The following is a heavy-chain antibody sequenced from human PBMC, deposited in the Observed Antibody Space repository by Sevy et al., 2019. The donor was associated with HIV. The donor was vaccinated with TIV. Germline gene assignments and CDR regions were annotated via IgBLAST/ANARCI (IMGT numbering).Heavy chain of an antibody. V-gene: IGHV3-53*01. CDR2: ISAGIST. Sequence: GGSLRLSCAASGFSVRDNSMSWVRQAPGQGLEWVSVISAGISTYYAESVKGRFTISRDISGNMVYLQMNSLRPEDTAHYYCTRDHWDHGSGSFHFASWGQGTLVTVSS. CDR3: TRDHWDHGSGSFHFAS. D-gene: IGHD3-10*01. J-gene: IGHJ4*02. CDR1: GFSVRDNS.